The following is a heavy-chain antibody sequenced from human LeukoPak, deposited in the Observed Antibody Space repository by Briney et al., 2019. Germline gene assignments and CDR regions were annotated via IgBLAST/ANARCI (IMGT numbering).Heavy chain of an antibody. V-gene: IGHV3-23*01. J-gene: IGHJ4*02. CDR2: IRGSGTST. CDR3: AKVKGYSAYDPIDY. D-gene: IGHD5-12*01. CDR1: GFTFSSYA. Sequence: GGSLRLSCAASGFTFSSYAMSWVRQAPGKGLEWVSAIRGSGTSTYHADSVKGRFTISRDNSKNTLYLQMNSLRAEATAVYYCAKVKGYSAYDPIDYWGQGTLVTVSS.